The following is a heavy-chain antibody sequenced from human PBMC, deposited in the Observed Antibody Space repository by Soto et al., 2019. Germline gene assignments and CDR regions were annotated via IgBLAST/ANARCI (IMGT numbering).Heavy chain of an antibody. CDR3: ASDRVNTAKVYYYYGIDV. D-gene: IGHD5-18*01. CDR2: IYSGGST. Sequence: EVQLVESGGGLIQPGGSLRLSCAASGFTVSSNYMSWVRQAPGKGLEWVSVIYSGGSTYYADSVKGRLTISRDNSKNTLFFPTNSLRGRDTAVYYCASDRVNTAKVYYYYGIDVWGQGTTVTVSS. V-gene: IGHV3-53*01. J-gene: IGHJ6*02. CDR1: GFTVSSNY.